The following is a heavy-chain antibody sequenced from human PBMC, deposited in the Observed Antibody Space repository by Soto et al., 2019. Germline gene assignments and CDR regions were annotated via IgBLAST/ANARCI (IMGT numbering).Heavy chain of an antibody. Sequence: GGSLRLSCAASGFTFSSYSMNWVRQAPGKGLEWVSYISSSSSTIYYADSVKGRFTISRDNAKSSLYLQMNSLRAEDTAVYYCATDRIEYSSSSGDYWGQGTLVTVSS. CDR3: ATDRIEYSSSSGDY. CDR2: ISSSSSTI. J-gene: IGHJ4*02. D-gene: IGHD6-6*01. CDR1: GFTFSSYS. V-gene: IGHV3-48*04.